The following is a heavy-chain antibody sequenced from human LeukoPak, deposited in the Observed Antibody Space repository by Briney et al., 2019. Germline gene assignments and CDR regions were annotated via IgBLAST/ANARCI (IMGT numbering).Heavy chain of an antibody. V-gene: IGHV3-53*01. D-gene: IGHD3-22*01. Sequence: PGGSLRLSCAASGFTVSSNYMSWVRQAPGKGLEWVSVIYSGGSTYYAGSVKGRFTISRDNSKNTLYLQMNSLRAEDTAVYYCARAGWLAEPYFDYWGQGTLVTVSS. J-gene: IGHJ4*02. CDR2: IYSGGST. CDR3: ARAGWLAEPYFDY. CDR1: GFTVSSNY.